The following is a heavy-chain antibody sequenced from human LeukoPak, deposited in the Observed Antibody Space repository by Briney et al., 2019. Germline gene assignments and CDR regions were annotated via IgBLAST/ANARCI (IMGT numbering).Heavy chain of an antibody. D-gene: IGHD3-3*01. CDR2: IYTSGST. Sequence: SETLSITCTVSGGSISSYYWSWIRQPAGKGLEWIGRIYTSGSTNYNPSLKSRVTMSVDTSKNQFSLKLSSVTAADTAVYYCARNPPTIFGRGNWFDPWGQGTLVTVSS. J-gene: IGHJ5*02. CDR3: ARNPPTIFGRGNWFDP. V-gene: IGHV4-4*07. CDR1: GGSISSYY.